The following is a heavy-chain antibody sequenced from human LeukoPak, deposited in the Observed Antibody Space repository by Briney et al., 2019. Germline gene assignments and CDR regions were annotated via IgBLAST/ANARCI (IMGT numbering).Heavy chain of an antibody. CDR3: ARDYGGNSGWFDP. Sequence: ASVKVSCKASGYTFTNYDLNWVRQATGQGLEWMGWMNPNSGATGYAQKFQGRVTITRDTSISTAYMELNSLGSEDTAVYYCARDYGGNSGWFDPWGQGTLVTVSS. CDR1: GYTFTNYD. J-gene: IGHJ5*02. D-gene: IGHD4-23*01. CDR2: MNPNSGAT. V-gene: IGHV1-8*03.